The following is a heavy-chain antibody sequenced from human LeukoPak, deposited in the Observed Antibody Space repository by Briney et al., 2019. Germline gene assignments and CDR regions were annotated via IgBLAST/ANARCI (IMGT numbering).Heavy chain of an antibody. CDR2: IYHSGNT. CDR3: AVTGGSYRIDY. V-gene: IGHV4-61*01. D-gene: IGHD1-26*01. CDR1: GGSVSSGPYY. Sequence: SETLSLTCTVSGGSVSSGPYYWSWIRQPPGKGLEWIGYIYHSGNTNYNPSLKSRVTISVDRSKNQFSLKLSSVTAADTAVYYCAVTGGSYRIDYWGQGTLVTVSS. J-gene: IGHJ4*02.